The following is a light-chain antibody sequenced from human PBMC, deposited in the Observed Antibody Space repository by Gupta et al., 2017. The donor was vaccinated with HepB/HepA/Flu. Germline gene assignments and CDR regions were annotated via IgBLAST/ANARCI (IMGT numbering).Light chain of an antibody. J-gene: IGLJ2*01. CDR3: SSRDSSGNVV. Sequence: SSELTQDPAVSVALGQTVRITCQGDSLRRYYASWYQQKPGQAPVLVIYGKNNRPSGIPDRVSGSSSGNTASLTITGSQAEDEADYYCSSRDSSGNVVFGGGTKLTVL. CDR2: GKN. V-gene: IGLV3-19*01. CDR1: SLRRYY.